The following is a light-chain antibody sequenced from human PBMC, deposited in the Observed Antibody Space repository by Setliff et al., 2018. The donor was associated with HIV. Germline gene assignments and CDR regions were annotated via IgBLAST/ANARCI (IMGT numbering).Light chain of an antibody. V-gene: IGLV2-18*02. J-gene: IGLJ1*01. CDR2: GVT. Sequence: QSALAQPPSVSGSPGQSVTISCTGTSSAFDVYNRVSWYQQPPGTAPKLIIYGVTSRPSGVPDRFSGSKSGNTASLTISALQAEDEADYYCSSYISPSTYVLGTGTKV. CDR3: SSYISPSTYV. CDR1: SSAFDVYNR.